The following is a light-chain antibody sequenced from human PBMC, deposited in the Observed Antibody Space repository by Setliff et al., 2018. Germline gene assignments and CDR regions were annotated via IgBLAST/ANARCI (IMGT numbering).Light chain of an antibody. CDR1: NIGSKS. CDR2: DDG. J-gene: IGLJ1*01. Sequence: SYELTQPPSLSVAPGGTARITCGGNNIGSKSVHWYQQRPGQAPVLVVFDDGDRPSGIPERLSGSNSGDTATLTITRVEAGDKADYYCQVWDSSSDPLYVFGTGTKVTVL. CDR3: QVWDSSSDPLYV. V-gene: IGLV3-21*02.